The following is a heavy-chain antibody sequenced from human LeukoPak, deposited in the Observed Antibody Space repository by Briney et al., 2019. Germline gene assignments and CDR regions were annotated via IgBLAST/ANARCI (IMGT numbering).Heavy chain of an antibody. CDR3: AREEKQWLVLYYYYYMDV. V-gene: IGHV3-7*01. D-gene: IGHD6-19*01. CDR1: GFTFSSHW. CDR2: IKQDGSEK. Sequence: GGSLRLSCAASGFTFSSHWMSWVRQPPGKGLEWVANIKQDGSEKYYVDSVKGRFTISRDNAKNSLYLQMNSLRAEDTAVYYCAREEKQWLVLYYYYYMDVWGKGTTVTVSS. J-gene: IGHJ6*03.